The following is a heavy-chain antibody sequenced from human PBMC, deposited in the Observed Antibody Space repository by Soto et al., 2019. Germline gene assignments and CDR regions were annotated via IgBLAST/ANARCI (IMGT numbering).Heavy chain of an antibody. CDR1: EFTFSSYS. Sequence: EVQLVESGGGLVKPGGSLRLSCAGSEFTFSSYSMNWVRQAPGKGLEWVSSISSSSSYIYYADSVKGRFTISRDNAKNSLYLQMNSLRAEDTAAYYCARGYCSGGSCYEYYYYYMDVWGKGTTVTVSS. V-gene: IGHV3-21*01. CDR3: ARGYCSGGSCYEYYYYYMDV. J-gene: IGHJ6*03. D-gene: IGHD2-15*01. CDR2: ISSSSSYI.